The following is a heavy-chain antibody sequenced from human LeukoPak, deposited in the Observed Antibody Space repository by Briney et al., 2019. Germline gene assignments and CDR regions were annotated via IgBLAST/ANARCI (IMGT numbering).Heavy chain of an antibody. CDR1: GGTFSSYA. CDR3: ARGSGSYPYYYYYYMDV. CDR2: IIPIFGTA. V-gene: IGHV1-69*06. J-gene: IGHJ6*03. Sequence: SVKVSCKASGGTFSSYAISWVRQAPGQGLEWMGGIIPIFGTANYAQKFQGRVTITADKSTSTAYIELSSLRTEDTAVYYCARGSGSYPYYYYYYMDVWGKGTTVTVSS. D-gene: IGHD3-10*01.